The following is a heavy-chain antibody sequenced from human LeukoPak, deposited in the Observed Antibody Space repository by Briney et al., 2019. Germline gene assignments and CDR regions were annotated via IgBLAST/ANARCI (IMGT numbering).Heavy chain of an antibody. V-gene: IGHV4-39*01. CDR3: AIPRGYSYGYGEDY. CDR1: GGSISSSSYY. J-gene: IGHJ4*02. D-gene: IGHD5-18*01. Sequence: PSETLSLTCTVSGGSISSSSYYWGWIRQPPGKGLEWIGSIYYSGSTYYNPSLKSRVTISVDTSKNQFSLKPSSVTAADTAVYYCAIPRGYSYGYGEDYWGQGTLVTVSS. CDR2: IYYSGST.